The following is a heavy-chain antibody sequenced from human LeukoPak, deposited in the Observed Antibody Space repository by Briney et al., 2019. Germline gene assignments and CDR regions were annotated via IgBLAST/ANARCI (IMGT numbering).Heavy chain of an antibody. J-gene: IGHJ4*02. CDR3: LRARPPHYYSDY. V-gene: IGHV3-74*01. Sequence: GGSLRLSCAASGSTFNSYWMHWVRQSPGKGLVWVSRINFDGSSTNYADSVKGRFSISRDNAKNTLYLQMNSLRAEDTAVYYCLRARPPHYYSDYWGQGTLVTVSS. CDR2: INFDGSST. CDR1: GSTFNSYW.